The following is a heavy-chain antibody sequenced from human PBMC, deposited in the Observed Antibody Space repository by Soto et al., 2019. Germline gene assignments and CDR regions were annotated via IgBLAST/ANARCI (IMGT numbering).Heavy chain of an antibody. Sequence: EVQLVESGGGLVQPGRSLRLSCAASGFTFNDYAMHWVRQAPGKGLEWVSSISWNSGSIGYADSVKGRFTISRDNAKNSLHLQMNSLRDEDTALYYCVKEGVWGGLITQYYFDYWGQGTLVTVSS. J-gene: IGHJ4*02. CDR3: VKEGVWGGLITQYYFDY. D-gene: IGHD3-10*01. CDR1: GFTFNDYA. V-gene: IGHV3-9*01. CDR2: ISWNSGSI.